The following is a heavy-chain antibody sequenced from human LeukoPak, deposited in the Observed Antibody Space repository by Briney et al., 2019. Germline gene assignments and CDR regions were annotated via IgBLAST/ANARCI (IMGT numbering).Heavy chain of an antibody. J-gene: IGHJ5*02. CDR3: ARGKYYYDSNSSYRYFDP. CDR2: IYTTGNT. CDR1: GGSISSYY. D-gene: IGHD3-22*01. V-gene: IGHV4-4*07. Sequence: SETLSLTCIVSGGSISSYYWSWIRQPAGKGLEWIGRIYTTGNTNYNPSLKSRVTMSIDTSKKQFSLKLSSVTAADTAVYYCARGKYYYDSNSSYRYFDPWGQGTLVTVSS.